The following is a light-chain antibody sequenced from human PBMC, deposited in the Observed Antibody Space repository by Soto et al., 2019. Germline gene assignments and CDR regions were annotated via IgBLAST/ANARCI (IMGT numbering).Light chain of an antibody. Sequence: QSVLTQPPSVSAAPGQKVTISCSGSSSNIGSYYVSWYQQLLGTAPKLLIYDNNKRPSGIPDRFSGSKSGTSATLGITGLQTGDEADYYCGTWDSSLSAVVFGRGTKLTVL. CDR1: SSNIGSYY. CDR2: DNN. CDR3: GTWDSSLSAVV. V-gene: IGLV1-51*01. J-gene: IGLJ2*01.